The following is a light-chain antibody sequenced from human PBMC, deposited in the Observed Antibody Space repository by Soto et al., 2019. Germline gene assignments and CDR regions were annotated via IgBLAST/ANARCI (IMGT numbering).Light chain of an antibody. J-gene: IGKJ1*01. Sequence: EVVFTQSPATLSLPPGERATLSCRASQSVSSYLAWYQQKPGQAPTLLIYDASNRATGIPARFSGSGSGTDFTLTISSLEPEDFAVYYCQQRSNWPPWTFGRGTKVDIK. CDR3: QQRSNWPPWT. V-gene: IGKV3-11*01. CDR2: DAS. CDR1: QSVSSY.